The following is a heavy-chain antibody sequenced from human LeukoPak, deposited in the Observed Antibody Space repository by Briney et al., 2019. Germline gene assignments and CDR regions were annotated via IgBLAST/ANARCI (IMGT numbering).Heavy chain of an antibody. V-gene: IGHV4-34*01. Sequence: SEALSLTCAVHGGSFSGYYWSWIRQPPGKGLEWIGEINHSGSTNYNPSLKSRVTISVDTSKNQFSLKLSSVTAADTAVYYCARGGGYCSSTSCYVPYWGQGTLVTVSS. J-gene: IGHJ4*02. D-gene: IGHD2-2*01. CDR2: INHSGST. CDR1: GGSFSGYY. CDR3: ARGGGYCSSTSCYVPY.